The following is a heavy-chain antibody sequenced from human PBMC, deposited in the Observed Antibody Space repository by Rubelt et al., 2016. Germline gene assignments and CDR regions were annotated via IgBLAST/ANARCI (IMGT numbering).Heavy chain of an antibody. Sequence: QLQLQESGPGLVKPSETLSLTCTLSGGSISSGSYFWGWIRQPPGKGLEWIGSFSYSGSTYFNPSLKSRVTISIDTSKDQFSLKRSSVTAADTAVYYCAREDGGPGRYFEMDVWGQGTTVTVSS. D-gene: IGHD4-23*01. CDR2: FSYSGST. CDR1: GGSISSGSYF. V-gene: IGHV4-39*07. J-gene: IGHJ6*02. CDR3: AREDGGPGRYFEMDV.